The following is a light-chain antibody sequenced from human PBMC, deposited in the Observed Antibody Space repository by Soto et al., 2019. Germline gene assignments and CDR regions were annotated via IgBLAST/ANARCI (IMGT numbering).Light chain of an antibody. V-gene: IGKV1-5*01. Sequence: DIQMTQSPSTLSASVGDPVTITCRAGQSITNWVAWYQQKPGGAPNLLIYDASNLEDGVPSRFSGSGSGTEFTLTISCLQPDDFASDYGQQYNNFPWTFGQGTRVDVK. CDR2: DAS. CDR3: QQYNNFPWT. J-gene: IGKJ1*01. CDR1: QSITNW.